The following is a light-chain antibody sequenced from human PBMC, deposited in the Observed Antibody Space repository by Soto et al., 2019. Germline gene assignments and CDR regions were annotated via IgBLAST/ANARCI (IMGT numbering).Light chain of an antibody. CDR3: QQYNKWPYT. Sequence: EIVMTQSPATLSVSPGGSATLSCRASQHVSSNLAWYRQKPGQPPTLLIYRASTRATGIPAAFSGSRSGTEFALAISSLQSEDFAVYYWQQYNKWPYTFGQGTKLEI. CDR2: RAS. V-gene: IGKV3-15*01. CDR1: QHVSSN. J-gene: IGKJ2*01.